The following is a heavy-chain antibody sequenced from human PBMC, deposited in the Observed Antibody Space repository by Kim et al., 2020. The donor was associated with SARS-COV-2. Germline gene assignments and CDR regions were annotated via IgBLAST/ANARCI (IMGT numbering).Heavy chain of an antibody. V-gene: IGHV3-30*01. Sequence: DSVKGRFTISRDNSKNTLYLQMNSLRAEDTAVYYCARKDCSSTSCLFDYWGQGTLVTVSS. CDR3: ARKDCSSTSCLFDY. J-gene: IGHJ4*02. D-gene: IGHD2-2*01.